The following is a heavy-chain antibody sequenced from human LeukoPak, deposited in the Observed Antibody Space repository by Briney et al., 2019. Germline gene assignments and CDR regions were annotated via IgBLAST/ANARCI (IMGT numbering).Heavy chain of an antibody. CDR1: GYRFANYW. CDR3: AIGGDSTTSCYRCFNY. V-gene: IGHV5-51*01. D-gene: IGHD2-2*02. CDR2: IDPDDSDT. J-gene: IGHJ4*02. Sequence: GESLKISCKGSGYRFANYWIGGVRQMPGKGLELMGIIDPDDSDTRYSPSFQGQVTVSADKSISTAYLQWRSLTASDTAMYYCAIGGDSTTSCYRCFNYWGQGTLVTVSS.